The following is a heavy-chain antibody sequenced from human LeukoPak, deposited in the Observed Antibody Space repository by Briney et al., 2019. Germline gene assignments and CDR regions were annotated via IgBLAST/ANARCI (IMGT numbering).Heavy chain of an antibody. D-gene: IGHD2-15*01. V-gene: IGHV4-38-2*02. CDR1: GSSVNSAYY. Sequence: PSETLSLTCTVSGSSVNSAYYWGWIRQSPGKGLEWIGTIYPSGSTYHNPSLKSRVTISLDTSKNQFSLKLSSVTAADTAVYYCARQRRDCSGGSCYYYYMDVWGKGTTVTISS. CDR3: ARQRRDCSGGSCYYYYMDV. J-gene: IGHJ6*03. CDR2: IYPSGST.